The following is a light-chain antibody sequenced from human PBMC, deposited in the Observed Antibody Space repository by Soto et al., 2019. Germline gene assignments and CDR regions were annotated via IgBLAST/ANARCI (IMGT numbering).Light chain of an antibody. J-gene: IGKJ4*01. CDR2: DAS. CDR3: QQFSSYPLT. V-gene: IGKV3-11*01. Sequence: EIVLTQSPATLSLSPGERATLSCRASQSVSSYLAWYQQKPGQAPRLLIYDASNRATGIPARFSGSGSGTDFTLTISILEPEDFAVYYCQQFSSYPLTFGRDQGGYQ. CDR1: QSVSSY.